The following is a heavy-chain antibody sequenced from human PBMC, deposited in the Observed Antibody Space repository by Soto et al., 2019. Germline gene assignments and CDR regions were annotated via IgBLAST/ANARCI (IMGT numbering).Heavy chain of an antibody. CDR2: VYYSGTT. CDR3: ARLRSNSWYYFAY. Sequence: PSETLSLTCTVSGGSISSYYWSWIRQPPGKGLEWIGYVYYSGTTTYNPSLKSRVTISVDTSKNQFSLKLSSVTAADTAVYYCARLRSNSWYYFAYWGQGTPVTVSS. CDR1: GGSISSYY. J-gene: IGHJ4*02. D-gene: IGHD6-13*01. V-gene: IGHV4-59*08.